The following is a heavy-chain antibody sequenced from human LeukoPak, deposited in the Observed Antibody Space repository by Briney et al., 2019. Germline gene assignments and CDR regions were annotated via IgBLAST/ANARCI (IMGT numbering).Heavy chain of an antibody. CDR3: ARQGDSSWLNKFDL. D-gene: IGHD3-22*01. CDR2: IYLGDSDT. V-gene: IGHV5-51*01. CDR1: GYRFTSHW. Sequence: GESLKISCKGSGYRFTSHWIGWVRQTPGKGLEWIGIIYLGDSDTKYTPSFQGQVTISADKSIGTAYLQWSSLKASDTAIYYCARQGDSSWLNKFDLWGQGTLVSVSS. J-gene: IGHJ5*02.